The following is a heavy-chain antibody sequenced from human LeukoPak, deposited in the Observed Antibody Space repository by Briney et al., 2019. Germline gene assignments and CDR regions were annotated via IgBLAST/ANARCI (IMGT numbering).Heavy chain of an antibody. CDR3: ARDLFSMIVVVPGARGMDV. D-gene: IGHD3-22*01. Sequence: PGGSLRLSCAASGFTFSSYAMSWVRQAPGKGLEWVSAISGSGGSTYYADSVKGRLTISRDNSKNTLYLQMNSLRAEDTAVYYCARDLFSMIVVVPGARGMDVWGQGTTVTVSS. J-gene: IGHJ6*02. CDR1: GFTFSSYA. CDR2: ISGSGGST. V-gene: IGHV3-23*01.